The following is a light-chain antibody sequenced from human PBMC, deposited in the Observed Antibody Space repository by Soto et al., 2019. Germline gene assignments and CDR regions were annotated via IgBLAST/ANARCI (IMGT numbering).Light chain of an antibody. V-gene: IGLV2-14*01. CDR1: SSDVGGYNY. CDR2: DVS. CDR3: GSYTSSSTRGNV. J-gene: IGLJ1*01. Sequence: QSALTQRASVSGSPGQSITISCTGTSSDVGGYNYVSWYQQHPGKAPKLVIYDVSNRPSGVSNRFSGSKSGNTASLTISGLQAEDEADYYCGSYTSSSTRGNVFGTGTKVTVL.